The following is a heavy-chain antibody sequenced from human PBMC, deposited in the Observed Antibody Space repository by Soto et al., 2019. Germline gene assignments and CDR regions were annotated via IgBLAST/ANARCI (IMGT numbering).Heavy chain of an antibody. D-gene: IGHD3-22*01. J-gene: IGHJ4*02. CDR1: GSTFSTYA. CDR2: IIPIFDTP. V-gene: IGHV1-69*12. Sequence: QVQLVQSGPEVKKPGSSVRVSCKASGSTFSTYAISWVRQAPGQGLEWLGGIIPIFDTPKYAQNFQGRITITAAESPSTAYMELSSLRSGDTAVYYCARGGLDTDKYDTSGYPFNFDYWGQGTLITVSS. CDR3: ARGGLDTDKYDTSGYPFNFDY.